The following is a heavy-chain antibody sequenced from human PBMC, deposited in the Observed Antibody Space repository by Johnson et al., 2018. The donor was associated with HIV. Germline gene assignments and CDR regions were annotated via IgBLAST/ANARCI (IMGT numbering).Heavy chain of an antibody. J-gene: IGHJ3*02. CDR2: INWNGGST. D-gene: IGHD6-6*01. CDR3: AKGAGPQLGYAFDI. Sequence: EVQLVESGGGLVQPGGSLRLSCAASGFTFSSYDMHWVRQPPGKGLEWVSGINWNGGSTGYADSVKGRFIISRDNAKNSLYLQMNSLRAEDTAVYYCAKGAGPQLGYAFDILGQGTMVTVSS. V-gene: IGHV3-20*04. CDR1: GFTFSSYD.